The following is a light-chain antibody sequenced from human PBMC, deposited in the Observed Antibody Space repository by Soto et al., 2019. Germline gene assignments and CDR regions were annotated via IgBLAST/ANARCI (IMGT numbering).Light chain of an antibody. Sequence: EFVLTQSSATLSFSPGERATLSWRASQSVGSNYLAWYQQKPGQAPRLLIYGASSRATGIADRFSGSGSGTDFTLTISRLEPEDFALYYCQQYGYSPITFGQGTRLEIK. CDR3: QQYGYSPIT. V-gene: IGKV3-20*01. J-gene: IGKJ5*01. CDR2: GAS. CDR1: QSVGSNY.